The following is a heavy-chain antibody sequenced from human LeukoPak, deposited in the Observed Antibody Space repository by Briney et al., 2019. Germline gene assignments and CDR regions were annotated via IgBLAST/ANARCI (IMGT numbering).Heavy chain of an antibody. CDR1: AIIFSDYA. CDR3: AQTMVRGGHYYFDS. D-gene: IGHD3-10*01. J-gene: IGHJ4*02. CDR2: ISGSGGTT. Sequence: GGSLRLSCAAFAIIFSDYAMSCVRQAPGKGLEWVSSISGSGGTTYYLDAVKGRFTISRDNSKNTLFLQMNSLRAGDAALYSSAQTMVRGGHYYFDSWGQGILVAVSS. V-gene: IGHV3-23*01.